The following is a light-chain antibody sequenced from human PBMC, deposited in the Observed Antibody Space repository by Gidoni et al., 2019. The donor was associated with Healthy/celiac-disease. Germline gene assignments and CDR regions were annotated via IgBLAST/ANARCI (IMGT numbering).Light chain of an antibody. CDR2: ASS. CDR3: QQSYSTPET. J-gene: IGKJ1*01. Sequence: DIQMTQSPSSLSASVGDRVTITCRASQSIISYLNWYQQKPGKAPKLLIYASSSLQSGVPSRFSGSGSGTDFTLTISSLQPEDFATYYCQQSYSTPETFXXXTKVEIK. CDR1: QSIISY. V-gene: IGKV1-39*01.